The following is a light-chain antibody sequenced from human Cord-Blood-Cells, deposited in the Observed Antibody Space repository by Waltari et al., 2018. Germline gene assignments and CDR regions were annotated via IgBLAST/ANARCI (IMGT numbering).Light chain of an antibody. CDR1: SSDVGSYNL. Sequence: QSALTQPASVSGSPGQSITIPCTGTSSDVGSYNLFSWYPQHPGKAPKLMIYEGSKRPSGVSNRFSGSKSGNTASLTISGLQAEDEADYYCCSYAGSSTWVFGGGTKLTVL. V-gene: IGLV2-23*01. CDR2: EGS. J-gene: IGLJ3*02. CDR3: CSYAGSSTWV.